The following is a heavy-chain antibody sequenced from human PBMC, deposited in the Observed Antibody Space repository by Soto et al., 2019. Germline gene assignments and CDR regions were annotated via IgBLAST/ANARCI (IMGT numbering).Heavy chain of an antibody. Sequence: ASVKVSCKASGYTLTSYGISWVRQAPGQGLEWMGWISAYNGNTNYAQKLQGRVTMTTDTSTSTAYMELRSLRSDDTAVYYCARLIVHTAMVSTVRGVIVYFDYWGQGTLVTVSS. CDR1: GYTLTSYG. CDR3: ARLIVHTAMVSTVRGVIVYFDY. CDR2: ISAYNGNT. V-gene: IGHV1-18*04. J-gene: IGHJ4*02. D-gene: IGHD3-10*01.